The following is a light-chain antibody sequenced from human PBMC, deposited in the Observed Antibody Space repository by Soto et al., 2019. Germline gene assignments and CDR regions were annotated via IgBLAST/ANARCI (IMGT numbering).Light chain of an antibody. V-gene: IGKV1-17*01. J-gene: IGKJ1*01. CDR3: QQYNDYSWT. CDR1: QSISNY. Sequence: DIQMTQSPSSLSAAVGDRVTVTCRASQSISNYVNWYQQKPGKAPKLLIYAASSLQSGVPSRFSGSGSGTEFTLTISSLQPDDVAIYYCQQYNDYSWTFGQGTKVDIK. CDR2: AAS.